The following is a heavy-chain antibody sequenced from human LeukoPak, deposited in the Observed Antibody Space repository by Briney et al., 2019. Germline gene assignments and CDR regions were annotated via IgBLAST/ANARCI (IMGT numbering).Heavy chain of an antibody. CDR2: ISGSGGST. Sequence: GGYVRLSCAASGFTFSSYAMSWVRQAPGKGLKWVSAISGSGGSTYYADSVKGRFTISRDNSKNTLCLQMDSLRAEDTAVYYCAKDKVKRPQNAFDIWGQGTMVTVSS. CDR1: GFTFSSYA. CDR3: AKDKVKRPQNAFDI. D-gene: IGHD3-22*01. V-gene: IGHV3-23*01. J-gene: IGHJ3*02.